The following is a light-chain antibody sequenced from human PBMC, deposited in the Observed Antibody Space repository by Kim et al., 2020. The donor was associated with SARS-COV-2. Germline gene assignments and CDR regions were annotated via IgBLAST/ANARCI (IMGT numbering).Light chain of an antibody. J-gene: IGKJ4*01. CDR2: DAS. CDR3: QQCSSYPLT. Sequence: IQMTQSPSSLSASVGDRVTISCRASQGISSWLVWYQLKPGKAPKSLIYDASSLQSGVPSRFSGSGSGTDFSLTISSLQPEDFATYYCQQCSSYPLTFGRGTKVEIK. V-gene: IGKV1D-16*01. CDR1: QGISSW.